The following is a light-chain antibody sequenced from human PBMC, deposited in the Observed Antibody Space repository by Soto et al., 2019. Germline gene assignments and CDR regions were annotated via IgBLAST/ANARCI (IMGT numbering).Light chain of an antibody. V-gene: IGLV2-14*01. CDR3: CSYAGSYTFNYV. J-gene: IGLJ1*01. CDR1: STDVGGYDY. Sequence: QSVLTQPASVSGSPGESITISCTGTSTDVGGYDYVSWFQQHPGRAPKLIIYDVSIRPSGVSNRFSGSKSGNTASLIISGLQAEDEADYYCCSYAGSYTFNYVFGTGTKVTVL. CDR2: DVS.